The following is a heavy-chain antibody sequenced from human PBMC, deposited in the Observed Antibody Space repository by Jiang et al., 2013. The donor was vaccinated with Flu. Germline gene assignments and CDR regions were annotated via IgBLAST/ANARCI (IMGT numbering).Heavy chain of an antibody. D-gene: IGHD3-22*01. V-gene: IGHV4-34*01. J-gene: IGHJ4*02. CDR3: ARLGSSGYYLFDY. Sequence: NHSGSTNYNPSLKSRVTISVDTSKNQFSLKLSSVTAADTAVYYCARLGSSGYYLFDYWGQGTLVTVSS. CDR2: NHSGST.